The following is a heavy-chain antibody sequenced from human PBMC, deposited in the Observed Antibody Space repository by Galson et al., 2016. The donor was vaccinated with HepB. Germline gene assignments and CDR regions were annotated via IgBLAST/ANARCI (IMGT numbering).Heavy chain of an antibody. J-gene: IGHJ6*02. CDR2: ISGSGGST. CDR3: AKEGTIFGVVPYGMDV. CDR1: RFTFSSYA. D-gene: IGHD3-3*01. V-gene: IGHV3-23*01. Sequence: SLRLSRAASRFTFSSYAMSWVRQAPGKGLEWVSVISGSGGSTYYADSVKRRFTISRYNSKNTLYLQMNSLRAEDAAVYYCAKEGTIFGVVPYGMDVWGQGTKVIVSS.